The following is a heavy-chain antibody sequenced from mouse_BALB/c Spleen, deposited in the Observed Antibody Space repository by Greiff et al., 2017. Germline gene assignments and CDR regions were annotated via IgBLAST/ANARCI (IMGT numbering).Heavy chain of an antibody. D-gene: IGHD1-1*01. J-gene: IGHJ4*01. CDR3: ATGYYGSSYSYAMDY. V-gene: IGHV1-14*01. Sequence: LVESGPELVKPGASVKMSCKASGYTFTSYVMHWVKQKPGQGLEWIGYINPYNDGTKYNEKFKGKATLTSDKSSSTAYMELSSLTSEDSAVYYCATGYYGSSYSYAMDYWGQGTSVTVSS. CDR2: INPYNDGT. CDR1: GYTFTSYV.